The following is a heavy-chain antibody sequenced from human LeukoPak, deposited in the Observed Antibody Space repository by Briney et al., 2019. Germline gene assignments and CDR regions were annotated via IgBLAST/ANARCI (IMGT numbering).Heavy chain of an antibody. CDR2: ISGSGGST. CDR1: GFIFSTYG. V-gene: IGHV3-23*01. Sequence: GGSLRLSCAASGFIFSTYGMSWVRQAPGKGLEWVSAISGSGGSTYYADSVKGRFTISRDNSKNTLYLQMNSLRAEDTAVYYCVELGITMIGGVWGKGTTVTISS. D-gene: IGHD3-10*02. J-gene: IGHJ6*04. CDR3: VELGITMIGGV.